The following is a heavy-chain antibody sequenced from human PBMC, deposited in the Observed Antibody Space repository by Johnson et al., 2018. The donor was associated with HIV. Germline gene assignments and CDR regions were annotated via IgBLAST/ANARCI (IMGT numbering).Heavy chain of an antibody. CDR3: ANFGSSSSRSAFDI. J-gene: IGHJ3*02. D-gene: IGHD6-6*01. CDR1: GFTFSSYG. V-gene: IGHV3-30*18. Sequence: QMLLVESGGGVVQPGRSLRLSCAASGFTFSSYGMHWVRQAPGKGLEWVAVISYDGSNKYYADSVKGRFTISRDNSKNTLYLQMNSLRAEDTAVYYCANFGSSSSRSAFDIWGQGTMVTVSS. CDR2: ISYDGSNK.